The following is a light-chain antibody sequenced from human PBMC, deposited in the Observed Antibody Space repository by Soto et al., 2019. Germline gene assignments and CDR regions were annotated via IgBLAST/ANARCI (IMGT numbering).Light chain of an antibody. CDR3: QQYNNWPPIT. J-gene: IGKJ5*01. Sequence: VTSQWAATLSESPGERATHSCRASPSVRSNLAWYQQKPGQAPRLLIYGASTRATDIPARFSGSGSGTDFTLTISNLQSEDFAVYYCQQYNNWPPITFGQGTRLEI. V-gene: IGKV3-15*01. CDR2: GAS. CDR1: PSVRSN.